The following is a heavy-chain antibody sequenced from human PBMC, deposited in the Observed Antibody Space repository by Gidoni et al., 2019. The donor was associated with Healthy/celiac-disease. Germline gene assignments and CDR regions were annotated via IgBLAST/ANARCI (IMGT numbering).Heavy chain of an antibody. CDR2: IIPIFGTA. V-gene: IGHV1-69*01. CDR1: GGTFSSYA. Sequence: QVQLVQSGAAVKKPGSSVKVSCKASGGTFSSYAISWVRQAPGQGLEWMGGIIPIFGTANYAQKFQGRVTITADESTSTAYMELSSLRSEDTAVYYCARGGYDILTGSHYYYYGMDVWGQGTTVTVSS. D-gene: IGHD3-9*01. J-gene: IGHJ6*02. CDR3: ARGGYDILTGSHYYYYGMDV.